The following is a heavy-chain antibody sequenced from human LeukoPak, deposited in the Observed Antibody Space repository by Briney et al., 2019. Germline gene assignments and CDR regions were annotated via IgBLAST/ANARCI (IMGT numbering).Heavy chain of an antibody. D-gene: IGHD6-19*01. CDR3: ARHSGSGWYFYYFDY. V-gene: IGHV5-51*01. CDR2: IYPGDSDT. J-gene: IGHJ4*02. CDR1: GYSFTSYW. Sequence: GESLKISCKGSGYSFTSYWIGWVRQMPGKDLEWMGIIYPGDSDTRYSPSFQGQVTISADKSISTAYLQWSSLKASDTAMYYCARHSGSGWYFYYFDYWGQGTLVTVSS.